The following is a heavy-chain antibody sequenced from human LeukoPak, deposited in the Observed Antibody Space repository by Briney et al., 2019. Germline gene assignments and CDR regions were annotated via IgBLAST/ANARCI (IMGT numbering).Heavy chain of an antibody. V-gene: IGHV1-46*01. CDR1: GYTFTSYY. J-gene: IGHJ4*02. D-gene: IGHD5-24*01. CDR3: ARAPPKITTFDY. CDR2: IKPSGGST. Sequence: ASVKVSCKASGYTFTSYYMHWVRQAPGQGLEWMRIIKPSGGSTSYAQKFQGRVTMTRDTSTSTVYMELSSLRSEDTAVYYCARAPPKITTFDYWGQGTLVTVSS.